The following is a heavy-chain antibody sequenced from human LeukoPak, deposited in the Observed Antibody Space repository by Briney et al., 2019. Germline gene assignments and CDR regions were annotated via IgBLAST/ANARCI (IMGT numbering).Heavy chain of an antibody. D-gene: IGHD6-13*01. J-gene: IGHJ4*02. V-gene: IGHV3-48*01. CDR1: GFTFSSYS. CDR3: ARDSSSFEVR. Sequence: LGGSLRLSCAASGFTFSSYSMNWVRQAPGKGLEWVSYISSSGSTIYYADSVKGRFTISRDNAKNSLYLQMNSLRAEDTAVYYCARDSSSFEVRWGQGTLVTVSS. CDR2: ISSSGSTI.